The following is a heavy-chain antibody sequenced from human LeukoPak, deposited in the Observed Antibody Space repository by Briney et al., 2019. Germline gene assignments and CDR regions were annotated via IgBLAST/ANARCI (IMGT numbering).Heavy chain of an antibody. CDR1: GFTFSSYA. CDR2: ISGSGGST. V-gene: IGHV3-23*01. D-gene: IGHD2-15*01. CDR3: AKGLSRVGYCSGGSCYSDFDY. Sequence: PGGSLRLSCAASGFTFSSYAMSWVRQAPGKGLEWVSAISGSGGSTYYADSVKGRFTISRDNSKNTLYLQMNSLRAEDTAVYYCAKGLSRVGYCSGGSCYSDFDYWGQGTLVTVSS. J-gene: IGHJ4*02.